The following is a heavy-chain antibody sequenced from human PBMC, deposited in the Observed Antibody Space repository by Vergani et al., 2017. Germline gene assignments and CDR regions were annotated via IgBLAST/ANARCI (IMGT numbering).Heavy chain of an antibody. CDR2: ISPSGDYL. D-gene: IGHD4-17*01. J-gene: IGHJ3*02. CDR1: GFTFSNFG. V-gene: IGHV3-21*01. Sequence: EVQLVESGGGLVKPGGSLRLSCAASGFTFSNFGINWVRQAPGKGLEWVSSISPSGDYLYYADSVEGRFTISRDNAKNSLFLQMNSLRAEDTAVYYCARPSAPGDYDALDIWGQGTMVTVSS. CDR3: ARPSAPGDYDALDI.